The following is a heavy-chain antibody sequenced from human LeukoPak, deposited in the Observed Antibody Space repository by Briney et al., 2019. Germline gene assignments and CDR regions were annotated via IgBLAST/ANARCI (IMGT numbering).Heavy chain of an antibody. CDR1: GFTFSSYA. V-gene: IGHV3-23*01. CDR3: AKDRGYGSSPFDY. Sequence: GGSLRLSCAASGFTFSSYAMSWVRQAPGKGLEWVSAISGSGGSTYYADSVKGRFTISRDNSKNTLYLQMISLRAEDTAVYYCAKDRGYGSSPFDYWGQGTLVTVSS. D-gene: IGHD3-10*01. CDR2: ISGSGGST. J-gene: IGHJ4*02.